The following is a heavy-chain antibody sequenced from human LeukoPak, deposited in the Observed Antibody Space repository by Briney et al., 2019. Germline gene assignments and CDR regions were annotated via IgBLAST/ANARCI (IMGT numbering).Heavy chain of an antibody. CDR3: ARDYYYGSGSYLK. CDR2: ITSDGSEK. V-gene: IGHV3-7*01. CDR1: GFTFTNYW. D-gene: IGHD3-10*01. Sequence: GGSLRLSCAASGFTFTNYWMSWVRAAPGKGVEWVANITSDGSEKYYVDSVKGQFTISRDNAKNSLYLEMNSLRDEDTAVYYCARDYYYGSGSYLKWGQGTLVTVSS. J-gene: IGHJ4*02.